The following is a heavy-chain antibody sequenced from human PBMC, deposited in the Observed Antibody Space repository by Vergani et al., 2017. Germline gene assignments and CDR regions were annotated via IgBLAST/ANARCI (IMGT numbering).Heavy chain of an antibody. D-gene: IGHD3-3*01. CDR1: GFTFRSYS. J-gene: IGHJ4*02. Sequence: EVQLVESGGGLVQPGGSLRLSCAASGFTFRSYSMNWVRQAPGEGLEWVSYISSSSSTIYYADSVKGRFTISRDNAKNALYLQMNSLRAEDTAVYYCARDYYDFWGGYLRGPVGYWGQGTLVTVSS. V-gene: IGHV3-48*04. CDR3: ARDYYDFWGGYLRGPVGY. CDR2: ISSSSSTI.